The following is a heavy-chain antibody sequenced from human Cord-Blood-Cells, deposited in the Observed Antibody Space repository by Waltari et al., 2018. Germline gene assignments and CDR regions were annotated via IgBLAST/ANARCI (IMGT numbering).Heavy chain of an antibody. CDR2: RKQDGREK. CDR3: ATGGVCYDY. J-gene: IGHJ4*02. Sequence: EVQLVESGGGLVQPGGSLRLSCAASGFTFSSYWMSWVRQAPGKGLEWVANRKQDGREKYYVDSVKGRFTISRDNAKNSLYLQMNSLRAEDTAVYYCATGGVCYDYWGQGTLVTVSS. D-gene: IGHD2-8*02. CDR1: GFTFSSYW. V-gene: IGHV3-7*01.